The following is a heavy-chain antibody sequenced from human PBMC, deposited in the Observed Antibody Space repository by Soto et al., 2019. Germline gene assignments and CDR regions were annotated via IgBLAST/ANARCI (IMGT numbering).Heavy chain of an antibody. D-gene: IGHD2-2*01. CDR1: GGSISSGGYY. Sequence: SETLSLTCTVSGGSISSGGYYWSWIRQHPGKGLEWVGYSYYTGSSYYNPSLKSRVTISVDASKNQLSLRLASVTAADTAVYYCARDAPSSGDPREPLYGYWGQGTLVTVSS. V-gene: IGHV4-31*03. CDR2: SYYTGSS. J-gene: IGHJ4*02. CDR3: ARDAPSSGDPREPLYGY.